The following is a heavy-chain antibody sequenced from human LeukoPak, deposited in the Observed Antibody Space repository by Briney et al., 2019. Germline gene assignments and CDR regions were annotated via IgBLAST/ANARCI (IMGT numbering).Heavy chain of an antibody. V-gene: IGHV3-7*01. CDR2: IKQDGSEK. J-gene: IGHJ5*02. Sequence: GESLKISCAASGFTFSSYWMSWVRQAPGKGLEWVANIKQDGSEKYYVDSVKGRFTISRDNAKNSLYLQMNSLRAEDTAVYYCARVPQSSWTNWFDPWGQGTLVTVSS. D-gene: IGHD6-13*01. CDR3: ARVPQSSWTNWFDP. CDR1: GFTFSSYW.